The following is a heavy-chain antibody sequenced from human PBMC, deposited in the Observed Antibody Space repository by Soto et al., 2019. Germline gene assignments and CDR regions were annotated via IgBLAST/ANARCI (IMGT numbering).Heavy chain of an antibody. CDR2: IIPIFGTA. Sequence: ASVKVSCKASGGTFSSYAISWVRQAPGQGLEWMGGIIPIFGTANYAQKFQGRVTITADESTSTAYMELSSLRSEDTAVYYCARDNFDYGGTDYYYYGMDVWGQGTTVTVSS. CDR3: ARDNFDYGGTDYYYYGMDV. V-gene: IGHV1-69*13. CDR1: GGTFSSYA. J-gene: IGHJ6*02. D-gene: IGHD4-17*01.